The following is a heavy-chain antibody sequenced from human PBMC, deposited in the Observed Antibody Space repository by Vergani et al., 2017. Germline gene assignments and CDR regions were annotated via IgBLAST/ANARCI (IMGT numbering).Heavy chain of an antibody. CDR3: ARGDDFWSGSNWXFDL. J-gene: IGHJ2*01. V-gene: IGHV4-59*01. Sequence: QVQLQESGPGLVKPSETLSLTCTVSGGSISSYYWSWIRQPPGKGLEWIGYIYYSGSTNYNPSLKSRVTISVDTSKNQFSLKLSSVTAADTAVYYWARGDDFWSGSNWXFDLWGRGTLVTVSS. CDR2: IYYSGST. CDR1: GGSISSYY. D-gene: IGHD3-3*01.